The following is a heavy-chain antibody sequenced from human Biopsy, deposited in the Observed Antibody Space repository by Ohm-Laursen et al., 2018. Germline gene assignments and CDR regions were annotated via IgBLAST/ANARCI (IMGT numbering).Heavy chain of an antibody. Sequence: SLRLSCTASRFTFSTYGMHWVRQAPGKGLEWVAVISFDGSDQRYADSVKGRFTISRDNSKDTLYLQMNSLRAEDTAVFYCVKDRGAAGTDYYYGMDVWGQGTTVTVSS. J-gene: IGHJ6*01. D-gene: IGHD6-13*01. V-gene: IGHV3-30*18. CDR3: VKDRGAAGTDYYYGMDV. CDR2: ISFDGSDQ. CDR1: RFTFSTYG.